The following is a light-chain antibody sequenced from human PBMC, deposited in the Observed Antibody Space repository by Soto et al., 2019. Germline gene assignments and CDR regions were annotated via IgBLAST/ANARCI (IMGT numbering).Light chain of an antibody. CDR3: QSYDSSLSGYYV. J-gene: IGLJ1*01. CDR2: GNS. V-gene: IGLV1-40*01. Sequence: QSVLTQPPSVSGAPGQRVTISCTGRSSNIGAGYDVHWYQQLPGTAPKLLIYGNSNRPSGVPDRFSGSKSGTSASLAITWLQAEDEADYYCQSYDSSLSGYYVFGTGTKVTVL. CDR1: SSNIGAGYD.